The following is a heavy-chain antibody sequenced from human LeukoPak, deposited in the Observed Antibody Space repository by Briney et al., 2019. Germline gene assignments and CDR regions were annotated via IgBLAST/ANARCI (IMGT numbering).Heavy chain of an antibody. CDR2: ISGSGGTT. CDR1: GFTFSAYA. V-gene: IGHV3-23*01. Sequence: GGSLRLSCAASGFTFSAYAMAWVRQAPGKGLEWVSTISGSGGTTYSADSVKGRFAISRDNSKNILYLQVNSLRAGDTAVYYCAKDYYYDSSGYYYGDAFDIWGQGTMVTVSS. D-gene: IGHD3-22*01. CDR3: AKDYYYDSSGYYYGDAFDI. J-gene: IGHJ3*02.